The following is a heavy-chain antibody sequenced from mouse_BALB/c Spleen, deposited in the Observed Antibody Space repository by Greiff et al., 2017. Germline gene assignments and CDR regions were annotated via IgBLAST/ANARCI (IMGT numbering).Heavy chain of an antibody. CDR3: ARSAFYYYGSSY. CDR2: IDPANGNT. Sequence: EVQLQQSGAELVKPGASVKLSCTASGFNIKDTYMHWVKQRPEQGLEWIGRIDPANGNTKYDPKFQGKATITADTSSNTAYLQLSSLTSEDTAVYYCARSAFYYYGSSYWGQGTTLTVSS. V-gene: IGHV14-3*02. D-gene: IGHD1-1*01. CDR1: GFNIKDTY. J-gene: IGHJ2*01.